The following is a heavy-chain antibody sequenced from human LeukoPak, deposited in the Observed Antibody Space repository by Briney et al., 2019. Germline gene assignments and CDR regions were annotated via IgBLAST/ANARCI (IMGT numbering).Heavy chain of an antibody. V-gene: IGHV3-33*06. CDR1: EFTFSSYG. J-gene: IGHJ4*02. D-gene: IGHD6-19*01. CDR2: IWYDGSNK. Sequence: VGSLRLSCAASEFTFSSYGMHWVRQAPGKGLEWVAVIWYDGSNKYYADSVKGRFTISRDNSKNTLYLQMNSLRAEDTAVYYCAKDLNGSGFGYWGQGTLVTVSS. CDR3: AKDLNGSGFGY.